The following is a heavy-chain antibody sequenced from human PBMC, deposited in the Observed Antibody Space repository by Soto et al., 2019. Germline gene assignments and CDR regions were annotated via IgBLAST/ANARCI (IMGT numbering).Heavy chain of an antibody. CDR1: GFTFSSYW. D-gene: IGHD5-12*01. Sequence: PGGSLRLSCAASGFTFSSYWMSWVRQAPGKGLEWISGLSGSGGSTYYADSVKGRFTISRDTSKSTLYLQMHSLRVEDTAVYYCAKDSGYDHTDWGQGTLVTVSS. V-gene: IGHV3-23*01. J-gene: IGHJ4*02. CDR2: LSGSGGST. CDR3: AKDSGYDHTD.